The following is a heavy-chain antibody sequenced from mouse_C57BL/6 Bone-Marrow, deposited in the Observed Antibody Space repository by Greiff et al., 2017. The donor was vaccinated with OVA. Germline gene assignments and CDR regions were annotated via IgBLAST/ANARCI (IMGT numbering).Heavy chain of an antibody. CDR3: ARPLDYYGSSFDY. J-gene: IGHJ2*01. CDR1: GYTFTSYW. Sequence: VQLQQSGAELVRPGTSVKLSCKASGYTFTSYWMHWVKQRPGQGLEWIGVIDPSDSYTNYNQKFKGKATLTVDTSSSTAYMQLSSLTSEDSAVYYCARPLDYYGSSFDYWGQGTTLTVSS. CDR2: IDPSDSYT. D-gene: IGHD1-1*01. V-gene: IGHV1-59*01.